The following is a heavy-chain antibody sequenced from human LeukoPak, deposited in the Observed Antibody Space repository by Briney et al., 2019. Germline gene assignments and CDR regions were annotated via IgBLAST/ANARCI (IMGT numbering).Heavy chain of an antibody. CDR3: ARAGLSYYFDY. V-gene: IGHV4-39*06. J-gene: IGHJ4*02. Sequence: SETLSLTCTVSGGSISSYYWGWIRQPPGKGLEWIGSIYYSGSTCYNPSLKSRVTISVDTSKNQFPLKLSSVTAADTAVYYCARAGLSYYFDYWGQGTLVTVSS. CDR2: IYYSGST. CDR1: GGSISSYY. D-gene: IGHD2/OR15-2a*01.